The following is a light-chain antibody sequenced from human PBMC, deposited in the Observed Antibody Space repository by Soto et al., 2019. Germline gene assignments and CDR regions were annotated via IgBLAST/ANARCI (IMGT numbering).Light chain of an antibody. CDR2: EGT. J-gene: IGLJ1*01. CDR1: SSDVGSYNL. CDR3: CSYAGSSTLV. Sequence: QSALTQPASVSGSPGQSLTISCTGTSSDVGSYNLVSWYQQHPDKAPKLMIHEGTKRPSGVSNRFSGSKSGDTGSLTISGLQAEDEAAYYCCSYAGSSTLVFGTGTKVTVL. V-gene: IGLV2-23*01.